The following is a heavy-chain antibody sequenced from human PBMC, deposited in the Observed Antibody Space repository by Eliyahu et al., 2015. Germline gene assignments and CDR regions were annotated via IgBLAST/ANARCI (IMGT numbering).Heavy chain of an antibody. Sequence: QGQLVQSGAEVKKPGASVKVXCTASXXTFSNXGIXWARQAPGQGLXWMGWISXYNGNTKYAQEFQGRITVTTDTSTTTAYMELRSLRSDDTAVYYCARACLRDELLLRCASDLWGQGTLVTVSS. J-gene: IGHJ3*01. CDR2: ISXYNGNT. CDR1: XXTFSNXG. D-gene: IGHD1-26*01. CDR3: ARACLRDELLLRCASDL. V-gene: IGHV1-18*01.